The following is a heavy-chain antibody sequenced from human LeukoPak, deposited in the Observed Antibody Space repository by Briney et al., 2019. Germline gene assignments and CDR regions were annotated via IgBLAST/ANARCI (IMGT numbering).Heavy chain of an antibody. Sequence: PSETLSLTCTVSGGSISSYYWSWIRQPPGKGLEWIGYIYYSGSTNYNPSLKSRVTISVDTSKNQFSLKLSSVTAADTAVYYCARVGLYCSGGSCYSDGMDVWGQGTTVTVSS. CDR2: IYYSGST. CDR1: GGSISSYY. J-gene: IGHJ6*02. CDR3: ARVGLYCSGGSCYSDGMDV. D-gene: IGHD2-15*01. V-gene: IGHV4-59*01.